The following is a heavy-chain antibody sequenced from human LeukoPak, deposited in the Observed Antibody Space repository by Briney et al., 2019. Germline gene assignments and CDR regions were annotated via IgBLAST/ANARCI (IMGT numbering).Heavy chain of an antibody. CDR1: GGSFSGYY. V-gene: IGHV4-34*01. D-gene: IGHD3-16*01. CDR3: ARVPRVRHGGRGYNWFDP. J-gene: IGHJ5*02. CDR2: INHSGST. Sequence: SETLSLTCAVYGGSFSGYYWSWIRQPPGKGLVWIGEINHSGSTNYNPSLKSRVTISVDTSKNQFSLKLSSVTAADTAVYYCARVPRVRHGGRGYNWFDPWGQGTLVTVSS.